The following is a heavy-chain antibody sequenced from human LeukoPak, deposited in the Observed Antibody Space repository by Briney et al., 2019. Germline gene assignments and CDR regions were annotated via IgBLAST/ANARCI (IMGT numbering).Heavy chain of an antibody. CDR2: MNPNGGNT. CDR3: AKEAGFDVDTVKIES. D-gene: IGHD5-18*01. CDR1: GYTFTSYD. V-gene: IGHV1-8*01. J-gene: IGHJ4*02. Sequence: ASVKVSCKASGYTFTSYDINWVRQATGQGLEWMGWMNPNGGNTGYAQKFQGRVTMTRNTSISTAYMELSSLRSEDTAIYYCAKEAGFDVDTVKIESWGQGTLVTVSS.